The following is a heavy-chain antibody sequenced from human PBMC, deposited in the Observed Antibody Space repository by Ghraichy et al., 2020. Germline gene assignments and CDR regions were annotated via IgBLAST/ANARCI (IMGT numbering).Heavy chain of an antibody. D-gene: IGHD6-19*01. J-gene: IGHJ4*02. Sequence: GGSLRLSCAASGFTFSGYGLHWVRQAPGKGLEWVAMISYDGSHKFYGDSVKGRFTISRDDSNNTIYLQMDTLKTEDTAVYYCAKDGQWMGGAVDSWGQGTLVTVSS. V-gene: IGHV3-30*18. CDR3: AKDGQWMGGAVDS. CDR1: GFTFSGYG. CDR2: ISYDGSHK.